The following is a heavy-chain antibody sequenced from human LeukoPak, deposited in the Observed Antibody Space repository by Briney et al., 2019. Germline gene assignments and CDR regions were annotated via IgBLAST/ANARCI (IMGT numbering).Heavy chain of an antibody. J-gene: IGHJ4*02. CDR1: GGSISSYY. Sequence: KSSETLSFTCTVSGGSISSYYWSWIRQPPGKGLEWIGEINHSGSTNYNPSLKSRVTISVDTSKNQFSLKLSSVTAADTAVYYCARGFAEENCSGGSCHFDYWGQGTLVTVSS. V-gene: IGHV4-34*01. CDR2: INHSGST. D-gene: IGHD2-15*01. CDR3: ARGFAEENCSGGSCHFDY.